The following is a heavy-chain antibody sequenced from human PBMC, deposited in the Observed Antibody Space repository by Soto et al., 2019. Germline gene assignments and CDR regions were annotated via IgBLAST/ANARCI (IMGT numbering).Heavy chain of an antibody. V-gene: IGHV1-2*02. CDR3: ARSESIAARRRIYYYYGIDV. J-gene: IGHJ6*02. Sequence: ASVKVSCKASGYTFTGYYMHWVLQAPGQGLEWMGWINPNSGGTNYAQKFQGRVTMTRDTSISTAYMELSRLRSDDTAVYYCARSESIAARRRIYYYYGIDVWGQGTTVTVSS. CDR1: GYTFTGYY. CDR2: INPNSGGT. D-gene: IGHD6-6*01.